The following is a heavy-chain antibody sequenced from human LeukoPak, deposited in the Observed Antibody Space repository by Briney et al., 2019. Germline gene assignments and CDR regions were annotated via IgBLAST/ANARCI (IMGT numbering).Heavy chain of an antibody. V-gene: IGHV4-38-2*01. D-gene: IGHD2-2*01. J-gene: IGHJ3*02. CDR3: ARPQGATAMVAFDI. Sequence: PSETLSLTCAVSGYSISSGYYWGWIRQPPGQGLEWIGSIYHSGSTYYNPSLKSRVTISADTSKNQFSLKLSSVTAAVTAVYYCARPQGATAMVAFDIGDQGTMVTVSS. CDR2: IYHSGST. CDR1: GYSISSGYY.